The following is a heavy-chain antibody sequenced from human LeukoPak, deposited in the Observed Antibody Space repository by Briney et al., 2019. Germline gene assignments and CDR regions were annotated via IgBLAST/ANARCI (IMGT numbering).Heavy chain of an antibody. D-gene: IGHD3-10*01. CDR2: INHGGST. J-gene: IGHJ4*02. CDR1: GGSFSGYY. CDR3: ARVVMVRGVPSYYFDY. Sequence: SETLSLTCGVYGGSFSGYYWSWIRQAPGKGLEWIGEINHGGSTKYNPSLKSRVTISIDTSKNQFSLKLSSVTAADTAVYYCARVVMVRGVPSYYFDYWGQGTLVTVSS. V-gene: IGHV4-34*01.